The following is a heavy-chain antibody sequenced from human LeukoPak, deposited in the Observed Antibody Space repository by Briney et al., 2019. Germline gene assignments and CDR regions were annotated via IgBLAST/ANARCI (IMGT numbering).Heavy chain of an antibody. CDR2: IYYSGST. CDR3: ARRGLKGFYFDY. J-gene: IGHJ4*02. Sequence: SETLSLTCTVSGGSISSYYWSRIRQPPGKGLEWIGYIYYSGSTNYNPSLKSRVTISVDTSKNQFSLKLSSVTAADTAVYYCARRGLKGFYFDYWGQGTLVTVSS. V-gene: IGHV4-59*08. CDR1: GGSISSYY.